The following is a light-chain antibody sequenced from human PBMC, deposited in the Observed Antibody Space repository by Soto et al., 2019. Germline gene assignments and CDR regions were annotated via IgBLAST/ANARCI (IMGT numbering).Light chain of an antibody. CDR1: QSVNNY. V-gene: IGKV3-15*01. Sequence: IVLTQSPASVSLSPGDRATLSCRASQSVNNYVAWYQQKPGQAPRLLIYGASTRATDIPARFSGSGPGTEFTLTISSLQSEDFAVYYCQQYDNWPPTFGQGTRLEIK. J-gene: IGKJ5*01. CDR2: GAS. CDR3: QQYDNWPPT.